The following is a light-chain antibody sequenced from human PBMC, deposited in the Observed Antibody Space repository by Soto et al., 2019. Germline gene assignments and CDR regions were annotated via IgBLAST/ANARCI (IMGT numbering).Light chain of an antibody. Sequence: DIQMTQSPSTLPASVGDRVTITCRASQSISNWLAWYQQKPGTAPKVLIYHASNLQSGVPSRFSGSGSGTEFTLTITSLQPDDFAIYYCQHYHGYPFTFGPGTKVDIK. CDR2: HAS. CDR3: QHYHGYPFT. V-gene: IGKV1-5*01. J-gene: IGKJ3*01. CDR1: QSISNW.